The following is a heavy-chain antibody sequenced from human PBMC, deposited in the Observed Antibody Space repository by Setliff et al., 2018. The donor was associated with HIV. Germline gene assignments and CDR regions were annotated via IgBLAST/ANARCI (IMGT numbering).Heavy chain of an antibody. CDR3: ASRYSSLGHFQH. J-gene: IGHJ1*01. Sequence: SETLSLTCAVYGGSFSAYYWSWIRQPPGKGLEWIGEINHSGSTYSDSTNYNPSLKSRVTISLDTSKNQFSLKLSSVTAADTAVYYCASRYSSLGHFQHWGQGTLVTVSS. CDR1: GGSFSAYY. CDR2: INHSGST. V-gene: IGHV4-34*01. D-gene: IGHD6-13*01.